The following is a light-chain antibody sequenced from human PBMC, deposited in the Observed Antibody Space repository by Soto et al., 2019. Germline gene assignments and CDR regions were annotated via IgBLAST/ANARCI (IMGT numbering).Light chain of an antibody. Sequence: EIVVTQSPGTLSLSPGERATISCRASQSVSSSYLAWYQQKPGQAPRLLIYGASSRDTGIPDRFSGSGSGTEFTLTISRLEPEDFAVYYCQRYGSSPRTFGQGTKVDIK. CDR3: QRYGSSPRT. CDR2: GAS. J-gene: IGKJ1*01. V-gene: IGKV3-20*01. CDR1: QSVSSSY.